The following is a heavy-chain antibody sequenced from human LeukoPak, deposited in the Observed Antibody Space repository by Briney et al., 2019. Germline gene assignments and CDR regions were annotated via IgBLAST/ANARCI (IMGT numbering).Heavy chain of an antibody. D-gene: IGHD6-19*01. CDR3: ARGAAVAGTLDY. V-gene: IGHV1-18*01. J-gene: IGHJ4*02. CDR2: ISAYNGNT. CDR1: GYIFTSYF. Sequence: ASVKVSCKASGYIFTSYFMNWVRQAPGQGLEWMGWISAYNGNTNYAQKLQGRVTMTTDTSTSTAYMELRSLRSDDTAVYYCARGAAVAGTLDYWGQGTLVTVSS.